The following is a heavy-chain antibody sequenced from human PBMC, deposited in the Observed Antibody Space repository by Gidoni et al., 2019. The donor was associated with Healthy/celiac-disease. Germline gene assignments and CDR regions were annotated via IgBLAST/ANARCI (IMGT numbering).Heavy chain of an antibody. V-gene: IGHV3-30*02. CDR3: VKELDGDYSA. CDR2: RWYDGSNK. J-gene: IGHJ6*04. Sequence: QVQLVESGGGLVQPGGSLRLSWPSSGFTFSSYGMHWVRQAPGKGLDWLAFRWYDGSNKYYAESVKGRFTISRDNSKNTLYLQMNSLRAEDTAVYYCVKELDGDYSAWGKGTTVTVSS. CDR1: GFTFSSYG. D-gene: IGHD4-17*01.